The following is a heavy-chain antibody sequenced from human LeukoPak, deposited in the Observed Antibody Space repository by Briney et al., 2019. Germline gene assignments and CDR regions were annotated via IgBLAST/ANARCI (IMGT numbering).Heavy chain of an antibody. CDR3: ARDSGTVSDAFDI. J-gene: IGHJ3*02. D-gene: IGHD4-11*01. CDR2: INPSGGST. CDR1: GYTFISYY. Sequence: ASVKISCKASGYTFISYYIHWVRQAPGQGLEWMGIINPSGGSTRYAQKFQGRVTMTRDTSTGTIYMELSSLRSEDTAVYFCARDSGTVSDAFDIWGQGTMVTVSS. V-gene: IGHV1-46*01.